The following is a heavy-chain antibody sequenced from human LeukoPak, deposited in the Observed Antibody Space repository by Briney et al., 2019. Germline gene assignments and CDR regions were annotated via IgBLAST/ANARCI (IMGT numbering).Heavy chain of an antibody. J-gene: IGHJ2*01. CDR2: IYYSGST. D-gene: IGHD6-19*01. CDR3: ARWARRQWLSLQWYFDL. CDR1: GDSISSYY. Sequence: PSETLSLTCTVSGDSISSYYWSWIRQPAGKGLEWIGYIYYSGSTNYNPSLKSRVTISVDTSKNQFSLKLSSVTAADTAVYYCARWARRQWLSLQWYFDLWGRGTLVTVSS. V-gene: IGHV4-59*01.